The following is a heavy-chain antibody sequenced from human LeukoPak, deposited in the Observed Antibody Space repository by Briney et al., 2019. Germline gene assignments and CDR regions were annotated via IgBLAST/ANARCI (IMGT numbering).Heavy chain of an antibody. CDR3: ARIYSGYDSHFDY. J-gene: IGHJ4*02. V-gene: IGHV3-53*01. CDR1: GFTVSSNY. D-gene: IGHD5-12*01. Sequence: GGSLRLSCAASGFTVSSNYMSWVRQAPGKGLEWVSVIYSGGSTYYADSVKGRFTISRDNSKNTLFLQMNSLRAEDTAVYYCARIYSGYDSHFDYWGQGTLVTVSS. CDR2: IYSGGST.